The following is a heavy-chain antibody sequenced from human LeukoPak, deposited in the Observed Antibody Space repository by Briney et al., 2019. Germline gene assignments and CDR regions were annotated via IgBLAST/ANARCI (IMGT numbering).Heavy chain of an antibody. Sequence: GGSLRLSCAASGFTFSTYTMNWVRQAPGKGLEWVSVITGSGGTTYYAASVQGRFTISRDNSKNTLFLQMNSLRAEDTAVYYCVKFYGSEPDGVDIWGQGTMVTVSS. CDR1: GFTFSTYT. D-gene: IGHD3-10*01. CDR3: VKFYGSEPDGVDI. V-gene: IGHV3-23*01. CDR2: ITGSGGTT. J-gene: IGHJ3*02.